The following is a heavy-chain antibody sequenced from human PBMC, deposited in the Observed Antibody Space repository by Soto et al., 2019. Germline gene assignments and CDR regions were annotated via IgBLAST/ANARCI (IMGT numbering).Heavy chain of an antibody. Sequence: QVQLVQSESEVKKPGSSVRVSCKVSGGAFKNYAISWVRRAPGQGLEWVGGILPVFDELNYAPKLQGRVTLTADAATSTAHLELGSLTSDGTADYFCARASDTSGSYYWGQGTLVTVSS. CDR1: GGAFKNYA. V-gene: IGHV1-69*01. CDR2: ILPVFDEL. D-gene: IGHD3-3*01. CDR3: ARASDTSGSYY. J-gene: IGHJ4*02.